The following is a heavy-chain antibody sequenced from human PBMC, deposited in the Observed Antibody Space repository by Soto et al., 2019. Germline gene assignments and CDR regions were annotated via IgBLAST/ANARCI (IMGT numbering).Heavy chain of an antibody. Sequence: SVKVSCKASGGPFSSYAIIWVRQAPGQGLEWMGGIIPIFGTANYAQKFQGRVTITADESTSTAYMELSSLRSEDTAVYYCARIYYDSSGYAENYWGQGTLVTVSS. V-gene: IGHV1-69*01. J-gene: IGHJ4*02. CDR3: ARIYYDSSGYAENY. D-gene: IGHD3-22*01. CDR1: GGPFSSYA. CDR2: IIPIFGTA.